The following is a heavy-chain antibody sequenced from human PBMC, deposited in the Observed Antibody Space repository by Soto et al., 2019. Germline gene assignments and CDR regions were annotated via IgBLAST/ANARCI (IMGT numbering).Heavy chain of an antibody. V-gene: IGHV1-69*02. Sequence: QVQLVQSGAEVKKPGSSVKVSCKASGGTFSSYTISWVRQAPGQGLEWMGRIIPILGIANYAQKFQGRVTITGDKSTSTAYMELSSLRSEDKAVYYCARLPSYYGSGSYPNYYYGMDVWGQGTTVTVSS. CDR1: GGTFSSYT. CDR2: IIPILGIA. J-gene: IGHJ6*02. CDR3: ARLPSYYGSGSYPNYYYGMDV. D-gene: IGHD3-10*01.